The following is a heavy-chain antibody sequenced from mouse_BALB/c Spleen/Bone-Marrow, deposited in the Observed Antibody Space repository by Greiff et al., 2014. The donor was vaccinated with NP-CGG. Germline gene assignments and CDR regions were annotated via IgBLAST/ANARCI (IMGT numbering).Heavy chain of an antibody. J-gene: IGHJ4*01. Sequence: VKLQESGAELARPGASVKLSCKASGYTFTTYWMQWVKQRPGQGLEWIGAIYPGDGDTRYTQKFKGKATLTADKSSSTAYMQLSSLASEDSAVYYCARYYRYDGGYAMAYWGQGTSVTVPS. D-gene: IGHD2-14*01. V-gene: IGHV1-87*01. CDR3: ARYYRYDGGYAMAY. CDR1: GYTFTTYW. CDR2: IYPGDGDT.